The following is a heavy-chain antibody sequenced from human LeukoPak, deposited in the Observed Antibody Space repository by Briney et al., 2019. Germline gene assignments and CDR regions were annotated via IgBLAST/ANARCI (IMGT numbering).Heavy chain of an antibody. CDR2: IYSSGGT. Sequence: SQTLSLTCSVSGGSITSGDDYWRWIRQPPGKALEWIGYIYSSGGTSRNPSLKSRVTISLDTSKNQFSLRLSSVTAADTAVYYCARGLGSERYYYYYYGVDVWGQGTTVTVSS. CDR1: GGSITSGDDY. D-gene: IGHD3-10*01. J-gene: IGHJ6*02. V-gene: IGHV4-30-4*01. CDR3: ARGLGSERYYYYYYGVDV.